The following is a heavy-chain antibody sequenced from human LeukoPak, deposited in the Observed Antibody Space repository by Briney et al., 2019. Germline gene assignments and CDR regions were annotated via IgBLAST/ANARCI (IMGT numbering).Heavy chain of an antibody. D-gene: IGHD5-18*01. CDR2: ISYDVSNK. J-gene: IGHJ4*02. V-gene: IGHV3-30*18. CDR1: GFTFSSYA. CDR3: AKERYRNGEIFDY. Sequence: PGGSLRLSCAASGFTFSSYAMSWGRQAPGKGLEWVAFISYDVSNKYYADSVKGRFTISRDNSKNTLYLQMNSLRAEDTAVYYCAKERYRNGEIFDYWGQGTLVTVSS.